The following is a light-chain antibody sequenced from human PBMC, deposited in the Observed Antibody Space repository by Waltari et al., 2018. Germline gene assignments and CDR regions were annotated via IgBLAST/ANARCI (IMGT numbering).Light chain of an antibody. Sequence: QSVLTQPPSVSGAPGQRVTISCSGTSSNCGNFYIQWYQQLPGMAPKLIIYENTKRASGISFRFSASHSSSSASLTITGLQSEDEADYYCQSYDKTLKDVFGSGTQLTVL. CDR2: ENT. J-gene: IGLJ6*01. CDR1: SSNCGNFY. V-gene: IGLV1-40*01. CDR3: QSYDKTLKDV.